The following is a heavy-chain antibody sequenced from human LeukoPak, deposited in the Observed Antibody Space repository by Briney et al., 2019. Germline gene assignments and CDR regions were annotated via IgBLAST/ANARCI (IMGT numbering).Heavy chain of an antibody. CDR2: ISVYNGNT. J-gene: IGHJ4*02. Sequence: ASVKVSCKASGYTFTSYAISWVRQAPGQGLEWMGWISVYNGNTNYAQKLQGRVAVTTDTSTSTAYMELRSLTSDDTAVYYCARVEEVRGGITSFDYWGQGTLVTVSS. D-gene: IGHD3-10*01. CDR1: GYTFTSYA. CDR3: ARVEEVRGGITSFDY. V-gene: IGHV1-18*01.